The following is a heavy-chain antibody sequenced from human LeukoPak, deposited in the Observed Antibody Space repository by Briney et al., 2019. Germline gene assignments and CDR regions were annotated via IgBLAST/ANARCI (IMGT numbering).Heavy chain of an antibody. J-gene: IGHJ6*03. CDR1: GFTFSSCA. D-gene: IGHD3-10*01. CDR2: ISASGGHT. CDR3: ARSLRIPPTRGVIIRRFSKYYMDV. Sequence: PGGSLRLSCAASGFTFSSCAMSWVRQAPGKGLEWVSGISASGGHTFYADSVKGRFSISRDNSKNTLYLQMGSLRAEDMAVYYCARSLRIPPTRGVIIRRFSKYYMDVWGKGTTVTVSS. V-gene: IGHV3-23*01.